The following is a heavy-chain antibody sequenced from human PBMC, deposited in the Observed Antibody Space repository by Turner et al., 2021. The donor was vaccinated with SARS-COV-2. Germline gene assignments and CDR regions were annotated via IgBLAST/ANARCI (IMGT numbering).Heavy chain of an antibody. V-gene: IGHV1-8*03. CDR2: MNPNSGNT. Sequence: QVQLVQSGAEVKKPGASVKVSCKASGYTFPSYDSNWVRQATGQGLEWMGWMNPNSGNTGYAQKFQGRVTITRNTSISTAYMELSSLRSEDTAVYYCARGGYCSSTSCSPYWYFDLWGRGTLVTVSS. CDR1: GYTFPSYD. D-gene: IGHD2-2*01. J-gene: IGHJ2*01. CDR3: ARGGYCSSTSCSPYWYFDL.